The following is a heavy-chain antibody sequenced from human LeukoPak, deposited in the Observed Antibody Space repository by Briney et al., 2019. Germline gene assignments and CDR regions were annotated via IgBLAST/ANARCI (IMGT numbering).Heavy chain of an antibody. CDR2: IYYSVMT. CDR1: GGSITSYF. CDR3: ARQTSAPGSSGAFDI. V-gene: IGHV4-59*08. Sequence: SQTLSPTCTLSGGSITSYFSSWIGQPPGKGMDWNGYIYYSVMTNYNPSLNSRVPLSVETPKTQFSLRRSSGTAPDTAVYYCARQTSAPGSSGAFDIWGQGTMVTVSS. J-gene: IGHJ3*02. D-gene: IGHD1-26*01.